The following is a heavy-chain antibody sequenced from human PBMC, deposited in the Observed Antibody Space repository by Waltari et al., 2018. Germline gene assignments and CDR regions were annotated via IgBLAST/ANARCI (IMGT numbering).Heavy chain of an antibody. CDR1: GFNCTSFT. J-gene: IGHJ4*02. V-gene: IGHV3-30-3*01. Sequence: QVQLVQSGGGLSRPAPHLRLPWTASGFNCTSFTMHWFRQPPGKGLEWVASISYDGNNHYYTYSVKGRFTLSRDNSRNTLYLQMNSLTAEDTALYYCARETIPFYFDYWGQGTPVTVSS. CDR3: ARETIPFYFDY. D-gene: IGHD1-7*01. CDR2: ISYDGNNH.